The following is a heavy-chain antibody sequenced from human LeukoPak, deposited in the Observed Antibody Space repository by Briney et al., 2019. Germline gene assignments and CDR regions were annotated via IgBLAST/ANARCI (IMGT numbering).Heavy chain of an antibody. V-gene: IGHV3-64D*06. CDR3: VRGLYGLGWDY. Sequence: GGSLRLSCSASRFTFSNFNMHWVRQAPGKGLQFVSGITSDGGSIDYAGSVRGRFTISRDSSKNTLYLRTTSLRVEDTALYYCVRGLYGLGWDYWGPGTLVTVSS. CDR2: ITSDGGSI. CDR1: RFTFSNFN. J-gene: IGHJ4*02. D-gene: IGHD3-10*01.